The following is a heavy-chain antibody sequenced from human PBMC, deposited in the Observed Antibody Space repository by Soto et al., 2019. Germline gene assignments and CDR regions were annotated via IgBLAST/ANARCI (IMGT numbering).Heavy chain of an antibody. V-gene: IGHV4-4*07. D-gene: IGHD2-2*01. J-gene: IGHJ5*02. Sequence: SETLSLTCTVSGGSISSYYWSWIRQPAGKGLEWIGRIYTSGSTNYNPSLKSRVTMSVDTSKNQFSLKLSSVTAADTAVYYCARDQTRIVVVQDGISSTANWFDPWGQGTLVTVSS. CDR2: IYTSGST. CDR1: GGSISSYY. CDR3: ARDQTRIVVVQDGISSTANWFDP.